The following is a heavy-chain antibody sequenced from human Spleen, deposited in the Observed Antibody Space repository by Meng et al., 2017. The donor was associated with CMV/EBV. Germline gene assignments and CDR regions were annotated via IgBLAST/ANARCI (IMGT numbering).Heavy chain of an antibody. J-gene: IGHJ4*02. CDR3: ARGIRSTYYFDH. D-gene: IGHD3-16*02. V-gene: IGHV4-34*01. CDR2: INHSGST. Sequence: CAVYGGSFSGYHWSWIRQPPGKGLEWIGEINHSGSTDYSPSLKSRVTISPGTSRNQFSLRLRAVTAADTAVYYCARGIRSTYYFDHWGQGTLVTVSS. CDR1: GGSFSGYH.